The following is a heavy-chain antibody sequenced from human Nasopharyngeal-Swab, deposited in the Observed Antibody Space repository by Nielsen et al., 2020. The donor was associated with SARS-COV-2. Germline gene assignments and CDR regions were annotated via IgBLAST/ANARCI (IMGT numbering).Heavy chain of an antibody. D-gene: IGHD2-21*02. Sequence: GESLKTSCAASGFTFNNYWMTLVRQAPGKGLELVANIDQDGSEKHHVDFVKGRFTIPRNNAKNSLYLQMDSLRADDTAVYYCARDGDQYMFDDWGQGTLVTVSS. CDR3: ARDGDQYMFDD. CDR1: GFTFNNYW. V-gene: IGHV3-7*01. J-gene: IGHJ4*02. CDR2: IDQDGSEK.